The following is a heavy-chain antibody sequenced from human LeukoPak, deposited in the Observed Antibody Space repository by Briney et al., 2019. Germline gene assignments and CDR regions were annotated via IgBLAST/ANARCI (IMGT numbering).Heavy chain of an antibody. CDR1: GYSLNELS. CDR2: FDPEDGET. J-gene: IGHJ3*02. CDR3: ATFLKTSDAFDI. V-gene: IGHV1-24*01. Sequence: ASMKVSCKVSGYSLNELSMHWVRQAPGKGLEWMGGFDPEDGETIYAQKFQGRVTMTEDTSTDTAYMELSSLRSEDTAVYYCATFLKTSDAFDIWGQGTMVTVSS.